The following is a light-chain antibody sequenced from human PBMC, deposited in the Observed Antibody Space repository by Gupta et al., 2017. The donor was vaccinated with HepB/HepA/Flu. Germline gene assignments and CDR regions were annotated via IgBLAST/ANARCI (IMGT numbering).Light chain of an antibody. J-gene: IGLJ2*01. V-gene: IGLV2-14*03. CDR1: SSDVGGYNY. CDR2: DVS. CDR3: SSYTSISTI. Sequence: QSALTQPASVSGSPGQSITISCTGTSSDVGGYNYVSWYQQHPGKAHKLMIYDVSNRPSGGSNRFSGSKSGTTASLTISGLQAEDEDDYYCSSYTSISTIFGGGTKLTVL.